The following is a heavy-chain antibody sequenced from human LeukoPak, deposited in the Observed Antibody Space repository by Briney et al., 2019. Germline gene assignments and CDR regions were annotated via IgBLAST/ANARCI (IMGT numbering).Heavy chain of an antibody. CDR2: ISGSAGST. CDR1: GFTFSSYA. V-gene: IGHV3-23*01. D-gene: IGHD3-9*01. Sequence: GGSLRLSCAASGFTFSSYAMSWVRQAPGKGLEWVSAISGSAGSTYYADSVKGRFTIFRDNSKNTLYLQMNSLRAEDTAVYYCAKDFLRYFGTFDPWGQGTLVTVSS. J-gene: IGHJ5*02. CDR3: AKDFLRYFGTFDP.